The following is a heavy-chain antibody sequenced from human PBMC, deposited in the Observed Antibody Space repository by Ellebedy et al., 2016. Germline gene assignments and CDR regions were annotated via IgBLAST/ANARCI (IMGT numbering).Heavy chain of an antibody. Sequence: GGSLRLSCAASGFTFSSYSMNWVRQAPGKGLEWVSYISSSSSYIYYADSVKGRFTISRDNAKNSLYLQMNSLRAEDTAVYYCARAGGGGKHYFDYWGQGTLVTVSS. D-gene: IGHD4-23*01. CDR2: ISSSSSYI. V-gene: IGHV3-21*05. CDR1: GFTFSSYS. J-gene: IGHJ4*02. CDR3: ARAGGGGKHYFDY.